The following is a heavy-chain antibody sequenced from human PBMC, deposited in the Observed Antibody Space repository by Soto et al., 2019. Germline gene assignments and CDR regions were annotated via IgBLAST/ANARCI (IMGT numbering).Heavy chain of an antibody. CDR2: IYPGDSDT. CDR1: GYSFTIYW. Sequence: GESLKISCKGSGYSFTIYWIGWVRQMPGKGLEWMGIIYPGDSDTRYSPSFQGQVTISADKSISTAYLQWSSLEASDTAMYYCARHPPXGDTAMVRGYYYYGMDVWGQGTTVTVSS. D-gene: IGHD5-18*01. J-gene: IGHJ6*02. V-gene: IGHV5-51*01. CDR3: ARHPPXGDTAMVRGYYYYGMDV.